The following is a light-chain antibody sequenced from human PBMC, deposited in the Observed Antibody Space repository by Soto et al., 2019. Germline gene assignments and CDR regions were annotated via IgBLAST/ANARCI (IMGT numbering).Light chain of an antibody. CDR1: NIGSKS. J-gene: IGLJ2*01. V-gene: IGLV3-21*02. Sequence: SYELAQPPSVSVAPGQTATITCGGDNIGSKSVHWYQQKPGQAPVLVVYDDSDRPSGIPERFSGSNSGNMATLSISRVEAGDEADYYCQVWDRSSDRVVFGGGTKATVL. CDR2: DDS. CDR3: QVWDRSSDRVV.